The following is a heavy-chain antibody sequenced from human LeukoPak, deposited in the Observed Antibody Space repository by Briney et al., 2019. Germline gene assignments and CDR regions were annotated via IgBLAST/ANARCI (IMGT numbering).Heavy chain of an antibody. V-gene: IGHV3-30*02. J-gene: IGHJ6*03. D-gene: IGHD2-2*01. Sequence: GGSLRLSCAASGFTFSSYGMHWVRQAPGKGLEWVAFIRYDGSNKYYADSVKGRFTISRDNSKNTLYLQMNSLRAEDTAVYYCAKDRYCSSTSCYAYYYYYYMDVWGKGTTVTVSS. CDR3: AKDRYCSSTSCYAYYYYYYMDV. CDR2: IRYDGSNK. CDR1: GFTFSSYG.